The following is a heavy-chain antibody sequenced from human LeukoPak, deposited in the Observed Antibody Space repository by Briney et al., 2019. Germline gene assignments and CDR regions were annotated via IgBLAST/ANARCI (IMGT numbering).Heavy chain of an antibody. Sequence: GGSLRLSCAASGFTFDDYGMSWVRQAPGKGLEWVSLISWDGGSTYYADSVKGRFTISRDNSKNSLYLQMNSLGAEDTALYYCAKGRIGSRSPFDYWGQGTLVTVSS. V-gene: IGHV3-43D*04. CDR3: AKGRIGSRSPFDY. CDR2: ISWDGGST. D-gene: IGHD2-21*01. J-gene: IGHJ4*02. CDR1: GFTFDDYG.